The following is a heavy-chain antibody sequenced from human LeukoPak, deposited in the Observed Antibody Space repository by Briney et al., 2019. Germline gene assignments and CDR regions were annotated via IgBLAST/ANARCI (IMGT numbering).Heavy chain of an antibody. J-gene: IGHJ3*02. CDR1: GYTFTSYD. Sequence: GASVKVSCKTSGYTFTSYDINWVRQVPGQGLEWVGGMDGNSGKTAYAQNFLGRVTITRNSSISTAYMELSSLRSEDTAVYYCARLYYYASSGYDALDIWGQGTMVAFSS. CDR2: MDGNSGKT. CDR3: ARLYYYASSGYDALDI. D-gene: IGHD3-22*01. V-gene: IGHV1-8*01.